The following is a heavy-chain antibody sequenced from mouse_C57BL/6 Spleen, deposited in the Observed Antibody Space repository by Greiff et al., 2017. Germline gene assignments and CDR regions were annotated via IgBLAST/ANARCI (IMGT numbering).Heavy chain of an antibody. CDR1: GYAFSSSW. CDR3: ALFITTVVDYFDY. V-gene: IGHV1-82*01. Sequence: VKLMESGPELVKPGASVKISCKASGYAFSSSWMNWVKQRPGKGLEWIGRIYPGDGDTNYNGKFKGKATLTADKSSSTAYMQLSSLTSEDSAVYFCALFITTVVDYFDYWGQGTTLTVSS. D-gene: IGHD1-1*01. CDR2: IYPGDGDT. J-gene: IGHJ2*01.